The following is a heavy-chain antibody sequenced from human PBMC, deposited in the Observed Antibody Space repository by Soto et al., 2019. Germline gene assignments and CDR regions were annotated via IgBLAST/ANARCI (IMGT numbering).Heavy chain of an antibody. CDR3: PAASHSTSRIVCFDY. Sequence: PGGSQRLSCAASGFTFSNAWINWVRQAPGKGLEWVGRIERKTDGGTTDFAAPVKGRFAISRDDSKNMVYLQMNSLKTDDTAIYTCPAASHSTSRIVCFDYWGNETMFTV. CDR1: GFTFSNAW. J-gene: IGHJ4*01. CDR2: IERKTDGGTT. D-gene: IGHD6-6*01. V-gene: IGHV3-15*07.